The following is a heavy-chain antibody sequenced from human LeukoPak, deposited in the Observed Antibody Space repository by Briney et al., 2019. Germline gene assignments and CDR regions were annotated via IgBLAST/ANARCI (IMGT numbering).Heavy chain of an antibody. CDR1: GGSITNNTYD. CDR3: ARHTRPGYYGSEHAFLI. D-gene: IGHD5-12*01. CDR2: LYYSGST. Sequence: SETLSPARTVYGGSITNNTYDWDWIRQPPGKGLEWIGGLYYSGSTHYNPSLKSRVTISVDTSKNQFSLKLNSVTAADTAVYYCARHTRPGYYGSEHAFLIWAEVPMVSVSS. J-gene: IGHJ3*02. V-gene: IGHV4-39*01.